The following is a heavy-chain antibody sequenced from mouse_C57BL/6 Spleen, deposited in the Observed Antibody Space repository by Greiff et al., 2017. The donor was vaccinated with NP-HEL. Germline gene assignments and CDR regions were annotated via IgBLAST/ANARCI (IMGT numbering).Heavy chain of an antibody. CDR2: IDPANGTT. CDR3: AFNWERDY. V-gene: IGHV14-3*01. CDR1: GFNIKNTY. D-gene: IGHD4-1*02. J-gene: IGHJ2*01. Sequence: VHVKQSVAELVRPGASVKLSCTASGFNIKNTYMHWVKQRPEQGLEWIGRIDPANGTTTYAPTFQGKATITADTSSNTAYLQLSSLTSEDTAIYYWAFNWERDYWGQGATLTVSS.